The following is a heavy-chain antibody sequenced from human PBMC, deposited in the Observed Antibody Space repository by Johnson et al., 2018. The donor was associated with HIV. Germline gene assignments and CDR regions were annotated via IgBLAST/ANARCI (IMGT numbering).Heavy chain of an antibody. J-gene: IGHJ3*02. D-gene: IGHD5-24*01. V-gene: IGHV3-11*04. CDR3: ARGDRDGYNLRDDAFDI. Sequence: QVQLVESGGGLVKPGGSLRLSCAASGFNFSDYYMSWIRQAPGKGLEWVSYISSSGTTIYYADSVKGRFTISRDNDKNSLYLQMNSRRAEDTAVYYCARGDRDGYNLRDDAFDIWGQGTMVTVSS. CDR2: ISSSGTTI. CDR1: GFNFSDYY.